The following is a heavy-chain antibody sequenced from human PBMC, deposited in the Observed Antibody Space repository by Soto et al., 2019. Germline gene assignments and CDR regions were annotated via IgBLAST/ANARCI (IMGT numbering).Heavy chain of an antibody. Sequence: GGSLRLSCAASGFTFDDYTMHWVRQAPGKGREWVSLISWDGGSTFYADSVKCRITSSRDNSKNSLYLLMKGLRTEDTALSDCANYIRTLGINAFDYWGQGTLVTVSS. CDR3: ANYIRTLGINAFDY. D-gene: IGHD7-27*01. CDR2: ISWDGGST. V-gene: IGHV3-43*01. CDR1: GFTFDDYT. J-gene: IGHJ4*02.